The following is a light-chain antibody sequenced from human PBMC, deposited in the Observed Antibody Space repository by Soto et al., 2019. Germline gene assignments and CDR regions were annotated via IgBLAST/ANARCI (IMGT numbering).Light chain of an antibody. J-gene: IGKJ4*02. CDR3: QEINILPHP. CDR1: QDINSW. Sequence: EIQMTQSPSAVSSSVGDRVTITGRASQDINSWLAWYQQKPGRAPNLLIYGASDLQSGVPSRFSGGGSGTDFTLTISSLQPEDFATYLYQEINILPHPFFGG. CDR2: GAS. V-gene: IGKV1-12*01.